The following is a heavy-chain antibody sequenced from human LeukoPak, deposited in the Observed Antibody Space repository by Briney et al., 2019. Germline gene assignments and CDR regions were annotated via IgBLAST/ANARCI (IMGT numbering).Heavy chain of an antibody. V-gene: IGHV4-4*07. D-gene: IGHD3-3*01. CDR3: AREGDSKGDYDFWSGYSGSYYYYYMDV. Sequence: SETLSLTCTVSGGSISSYYWSWIRQPAGKGREWIWRIYTSGSTNYNPSLKSRVTISVDKSKNQFSLTLSSVTAADTAVYYCAREGDSKGDYDFWSGYSGSYYYYYMDVWGKGTTVTVSS. J-gene: IGHJ6*03. CDR1: GGSISSYY. CDR2: IYTSGST.